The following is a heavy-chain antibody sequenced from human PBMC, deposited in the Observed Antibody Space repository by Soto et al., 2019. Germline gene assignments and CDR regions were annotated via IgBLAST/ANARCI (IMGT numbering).Heavy chain of an antibody. J-gene: IGHJ4*02. D-gene: IGHD3-10*01. V-gene: IGHV3-23*01. Sequence: GGSLRLSCAASGFTFSSYSMSWVRQAPGRGLEWVSGFRTSGDGGTTYYADSVKGRFTISRDNSKNMLFLQMNSLRAEDTAIYYCAKKVNSGPGSQYFDYWGQGTLVTVSS. CDR3: AKKVNSGPGSQYFDY. CDR2: FRTSGDGGTT. CDR1: GFTFSSYS.